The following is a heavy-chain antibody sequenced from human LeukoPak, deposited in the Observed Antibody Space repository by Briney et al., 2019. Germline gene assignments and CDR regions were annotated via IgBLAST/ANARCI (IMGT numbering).Heavy chain of an antibody. CDR1: GYSFTSYW. J-gene: IGHJ4*02. D-gene: IGHD4-23*01. Sequence: GESLKISCKGSGYSFTSYWIGWVRQMPGKGLEWMGVIYPGDSDARYSPSFQGQVTISADKAITTAYLQWSSLKASDTAMYYCARQDDYGGKGDYWGLGTLVTVSS. CDR3: ARQDDYGGKGDY. V-gene: IGHV5-51*01. CDR2: IYPGDSDA.